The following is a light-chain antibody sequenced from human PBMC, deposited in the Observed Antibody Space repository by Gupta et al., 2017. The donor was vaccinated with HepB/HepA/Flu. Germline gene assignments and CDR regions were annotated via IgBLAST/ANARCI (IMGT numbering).Light chain of an antibody. Sequence: DIQMTQSPSSLSASVGDRVTITCRASQSISSYLNWYQQKPGKAPKLLIYAASSLQSGVPSRFSGSGSVRDLSLTISRLQPADFATYFCQQSDTAPRTFVPGTKVDIK. CDR2: AAS. CDR1: QSISSY. CDR3: QQSDTAPRT. J-gene: IGKJ3*01. V-gene: IGKV1-39*01.